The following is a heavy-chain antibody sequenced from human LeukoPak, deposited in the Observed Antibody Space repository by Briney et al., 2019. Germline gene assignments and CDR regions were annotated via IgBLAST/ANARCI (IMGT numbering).Heavy chain of an antibody. CDR1: GGTFISYA. Sequence: GASVKVSCKASGGTFISYAINWVRQAPGQGLEWMGGIIPLFGTPNYAQKFQGRVTIITDESTSTVYMELSSLRSEDTAVYYCARGGRRTSNRNTWFDHWGRGTLVTVSS. CDR2: IIPLFGTP. J-gene: IGHJ5*02. D-gene: IGHD4-11*01. CDR3: ARGGRRTSNRNTWFDH. V-gene: IGHV1-69*05.